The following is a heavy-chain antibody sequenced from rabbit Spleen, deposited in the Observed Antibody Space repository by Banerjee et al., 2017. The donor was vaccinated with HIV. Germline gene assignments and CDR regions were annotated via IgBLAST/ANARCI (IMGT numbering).Heavy chain of an antibody. V-gene: IGHV1S45*01. J-gene: IGHJ6*01. CDR3: ARDPPYTGAAGYDL. CDR1: GFSFSSGYW. CDR2: MDNGGSGGT. Sequence: EESGGGLVKPEGSLTLTCKASGFSFSSGYWTCWVRQAPGKGLEWIACMDNGGSGGTHYANWAKGRFTISETSSITVTLQMTSLTAADTATYFCARDPPYTGAAGYDLWGPGTLVTVS. D-gene: IGHD6-1*01.